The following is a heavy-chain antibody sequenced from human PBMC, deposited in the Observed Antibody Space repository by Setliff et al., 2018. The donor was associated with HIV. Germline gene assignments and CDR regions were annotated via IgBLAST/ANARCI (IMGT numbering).Heavy chain of an antibody. V-gene: IGHV3-30*04. D-gene: IGHD3-22*01. CDR3: ARDLRWYDSSGSHDAFDI. J-gene: IGHJ3*02. CDR2: ISYDGNSQ. Sequence: PGGSLRLSCAASGFTFSYYTMHWIRQTPDNGLEWVAVISYDGNSQYYADSVKGRFTISRDNYKNTLYLQMNSLRAEDTAVYYCARDLRWYDSSGSHDAFDIWGQGTMVTVSS. CDR1: GFTFSYYT.